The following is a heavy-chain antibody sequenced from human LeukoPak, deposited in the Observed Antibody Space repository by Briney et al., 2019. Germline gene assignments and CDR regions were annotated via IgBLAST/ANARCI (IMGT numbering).Heavy chain of an antibody. CDR2: LDWNGNST. J-gene: IGHJ6*03. V-gene: IGHV3-20*04. CDR1: GFNFDDYG. D-gene: IGHD3-3*01. Sequence: GGSLRLSCAASGFNFDDYGMTWVRQVPGRRLEWISGLDWNGNSTGYADSVKGQFTISRDNAKNSLSLQMNSVRVEDTALYYCARCSGDFWSGLYYYFIDVWGKGTTVTVSS. CDR3: ARCSGDFWSGLYYYFIDV.